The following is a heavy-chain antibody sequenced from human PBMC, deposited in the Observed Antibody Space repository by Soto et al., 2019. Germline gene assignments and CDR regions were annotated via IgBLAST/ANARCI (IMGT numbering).Heavy chain of an antibody. V-gene: IGHV1-18*01. CDR2: ISAYNGNT. Sequence: ASVKVSCKASGYTFSNYGISWVRQAPGQGLEWMGWISAYNGNTSYAQKLQGRVTVTTDTSTSTAYMELRSLRSDDTAVYYCARDCSTTACPFDYWGQGTLVTVSS. CDR1: GYTFSNYG. J-gene: IGHJ4*02. CDR3: ARDCSTTACPFDY. D-gene: IGHD2-2*01.